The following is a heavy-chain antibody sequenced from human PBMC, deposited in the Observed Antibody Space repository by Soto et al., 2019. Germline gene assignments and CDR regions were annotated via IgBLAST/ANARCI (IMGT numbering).Heavy chain of an antibody. Sequence: EVQLLESGGGLVQPGGSLRLSCAASGFAFSNYAMHWVRQAPGKGLEWVSSISTSIDATYYADSVKGRFTISRDDSKNTLYLQMNSLRAEDSADYYCAKDRTVAARNFDYWGQGTQVTVSS. CDR3: AKDRTVAARNFDY. V-gene: IGHV3-23*01. CDR2: ISTSIDAT. CDR1: GFAFSNYA. J-gene: IGHJ4*02. D-gene: IGHD6-6*01.